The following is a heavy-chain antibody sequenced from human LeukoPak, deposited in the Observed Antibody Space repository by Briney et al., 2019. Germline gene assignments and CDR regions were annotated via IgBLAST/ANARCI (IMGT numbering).Heavy chain of an antibody. J-gene: IGHJ5*02. D-gene: IGHD2-21*02. CDR1: GGSISSSSYY. V-gene: IGHV4-39*07. Sequence: SETLSLTCTVSGGSISSSSYYWGWIRQPPGKGLEWIGSIYYSGSTYYNPSLKSRVTISVDTSKNQFSLKLSSVTAADTAVYYCAREVVTALVMGWFDPWGQGTLVTVSS. CDR2: IYYSGST. CDR3: AREVVTALVMGWFDP.